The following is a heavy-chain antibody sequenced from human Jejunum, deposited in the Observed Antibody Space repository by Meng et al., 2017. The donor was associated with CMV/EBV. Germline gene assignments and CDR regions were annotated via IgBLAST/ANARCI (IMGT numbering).Heavy chain of an antibody. J-gene: IGHJ4*02. V-gene: IGHV1-18*01. Sequence: QAQRVESGGEVKKPGASVKVSFKASGYTFTNYGITWVRQAPGQGLEWMGWINAYNGDTNYAQTLQGRVTMTTDTSTSTAYMELRSLRSDDTAVYYCARVEVGITSGDYWGQGTLVTVSS. CDR3: ARVEVGITSGDY. D-gene: IGHD1-26*01. CDR1: GYTFTNYG. CDR2: INAYNGDT.